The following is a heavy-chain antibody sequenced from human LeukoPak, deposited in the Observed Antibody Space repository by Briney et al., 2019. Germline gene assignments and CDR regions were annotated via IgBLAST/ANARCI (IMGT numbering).Heavy chain of an antibody. CDR3: AKVGASEWSIVLGPVEY. Sequence: GGSLRLSCAASGFTVSNKYMNWVRQAPGKGLQWVSLLYSDGSASYADSVKGRFTISRDNSKNTLYLQMNSLRDEDTAVYYCAKVGASEWSIVLGPVEYWGQGTLVTVSS. J-gene: IGHJ4*02. D-gene: IGHD1-26*01. V-gene: IGHV3-66*02. CDR2: LYSDGSA. CDR1: GFTVSNKY.